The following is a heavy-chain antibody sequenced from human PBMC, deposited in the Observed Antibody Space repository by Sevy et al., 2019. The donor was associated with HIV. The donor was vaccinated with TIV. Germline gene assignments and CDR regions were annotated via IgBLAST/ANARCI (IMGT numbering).Heavy chain of an antibody. V-gene: IGHV3-30*18. D-gene: IGHD2-21*01. CDR3: AKLASRLWRTYFQH. CDR1: GFTFSSYG. CDR2: ISYDGSNK. Sequence: GGSLRLSCAASGFTFSSYGMHWVRQAPGKGLEWVAVISYDGSNKYYADSVKGRFTISRDNSKNTLYLQMNSLRAEDTAVYYCAKLASRLWRTYFQHWGQGTLVTVSS. J-gene: IGHJ1*01.